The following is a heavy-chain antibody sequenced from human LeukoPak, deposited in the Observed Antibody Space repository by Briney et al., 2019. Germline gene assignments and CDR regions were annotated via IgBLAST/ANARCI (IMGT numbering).Heavy chain of an antibody. CDR3: AKPQDGDYDFWSGPYFDY. D-gene: IGHD3-3*01. Sequence: GGSLRLSCAASGFTFSSYAMSWVRQAPGKGLEWVSAISGSGGSTYYADSVKGRFTISRDNSKNTLYLQMNSLRAEDTAVYYCAKPQDGDYDFWSGPYFDYWGQGTLVTVSS. CDR1: GFTFSSYA. J-gene: IGHJ4*02. CDR2: ISGSGGST. V-gene: IGHV3-23*01.